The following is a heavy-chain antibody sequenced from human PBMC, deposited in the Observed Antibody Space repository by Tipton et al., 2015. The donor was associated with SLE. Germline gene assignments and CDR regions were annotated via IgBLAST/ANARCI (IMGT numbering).Heavy chain of an antibody. CDR2: IHDSGTT. Sequence: LRLSCTVSGGSISNTDYLWGWIRQPPGRGLEWLGLIHDSGTTYYHPSLKSRVIISVDTSKNEFSLKVNSVTAADTAMYYCATQGPSTGAFDYWGQGTLVTVSS. CDR3: ATQGPSTGAFDY. CDR1: GGSISNTDYL. D-gene: IGHD1-14*01. J-gene: IGHJ4*02. V-gene: IGHV4-39*07.